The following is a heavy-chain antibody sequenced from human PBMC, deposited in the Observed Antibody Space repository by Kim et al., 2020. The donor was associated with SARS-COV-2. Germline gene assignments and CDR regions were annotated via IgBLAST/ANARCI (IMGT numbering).Heavy chain of an antibody. Sequence: SVKVSCKASGFTFTSSAVQWVRQARGQRLEWIGWIVVGSGNTNYAQKFQERVTITRDMSTSTAYMELSSLRSEDTAVYYCAAVALSGSYPTEVDYWGQGTLVTVSS. D-gene: IGHD1-26*01. V-gene: IGHV1-58*01. CDR1: GFTFTSSA. CDR2: IVVGSGNT. J-gene: IGHJ4*02. CDR3: AAVALSGSYPTEVDY.